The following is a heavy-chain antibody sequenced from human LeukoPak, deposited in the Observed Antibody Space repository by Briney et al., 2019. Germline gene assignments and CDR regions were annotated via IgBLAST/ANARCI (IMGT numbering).Heavy chain of an antibody. D-gene: IGHD3-9*01. CDR1: GYTLTELS. CDR2: FDPEDGET. J-gene: IGHJ4*02. CDR3: AAYCILTGYGYFDY. V-gene: IGHV1-24*01. Sequence: ASVKVSCTVSGYTLTELSMHWVRQAPGKGLEWMGGFDPEDGETIYAQKFQGRVTMTEDTSTDTAYMELSSLRSEDTAVYYCAAYCILTGYGYFDYWGQGTLVTVSS.